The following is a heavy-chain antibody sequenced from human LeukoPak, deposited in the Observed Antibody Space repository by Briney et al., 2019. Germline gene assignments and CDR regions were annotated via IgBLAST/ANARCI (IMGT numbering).Heavy chain of an antibody. CDR1: GGSFSGYY. J-gene: IGHJ4*02. Sequence: PSETLSLTCAVYGGSFSGYYWSWIRQPPGKGLEWIGEINHSGSTNYNPSLKSRVTISVDTSKNQFSLKLSSVTAADTAVYYCARGLTRLYYYDSSGYFDYWGQGTLVTVS. CDR2: INHSGST. CDR3: ARGLTRLYYYDSSGYFDY. D-gene: IGHD3-22*01. V-gene: IGHV4-34*01.